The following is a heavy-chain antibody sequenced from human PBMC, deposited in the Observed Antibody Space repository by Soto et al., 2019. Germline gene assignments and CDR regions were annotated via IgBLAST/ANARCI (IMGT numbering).Heavy chain of an antibody. CDR1: GFSLSTSGMC. CDR2: IDWDDDK. J-gene: IGHJ6*02. D-gene: IGHD5-12*01. V-gene: IGHV2-70*01. Sequence: SGPTLVNPTQPLTLTCTFSGFSLSTSGMCVSWIRQPPGKALEWLALIDWDDDKYYSTSLKTRLTISKDTSKNQVVLTMTNMDPVDTATYYCARMGLRHYYYGMDVWGQGTTVTVSS. CDR3: ARMGLRHYYYGMDV.